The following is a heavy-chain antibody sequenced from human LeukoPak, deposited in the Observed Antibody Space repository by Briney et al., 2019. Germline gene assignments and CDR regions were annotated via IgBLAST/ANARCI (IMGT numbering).Heavy chain of an antibody. CDR3: ARGRNWNAYFDY. Sequence: ASVKVSCKASGYTFTSYGISWVRQATGQGLEWMGWMNPNSGNTGYAQKFQGRVTITRNTSISTAYMELSSLRSEDTAVYYCARGRNWNAYFDYWGQGTLVTVSS. J-gene: IGHJ4*02. CDR2: MNPNSGNT. V-gene: IGHV1-8*03. D-gene: IGHD1-1*01. CDR1: GYTFTSYG.